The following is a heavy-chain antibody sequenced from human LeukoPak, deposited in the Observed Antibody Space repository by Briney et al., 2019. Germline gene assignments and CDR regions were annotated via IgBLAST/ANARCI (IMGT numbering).Heavy chain of an antibody. CDR3: AKARYYDSSGLGQH. CDR2: ISGSGGST. D-gene: IGHD3-22*01. Sequence: GGSLRLSCAASGFTFSDYYMSWVRQAPGKGLEWVSAISGSGGSTYYADSVKGRFTISRDNSKNTLYLQMNSLRAEDTAVYYCAKARYYDSSGLGQHWGQSTLVTVSS. CDR1: GFTFSDYY. V-gene: IGHV3-23*01. J-gene: IGHJ1*01.